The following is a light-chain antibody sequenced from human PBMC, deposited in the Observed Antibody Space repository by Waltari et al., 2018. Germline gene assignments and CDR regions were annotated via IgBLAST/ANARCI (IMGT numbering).Light chain of an antibody. V-gene: IGLV3-25*03. CDR3: QSADTTWV. Sequence: SYELTQPPSVSVSPGQTARITCSADPLPKNYAYWYQQKPGQAPGVVIYKDSERTSGIPERFSGSSSGTTVTLTISRVQAEDEADYYCQSADTTWVFGGGTKLTVL. CDR1: PLPKNY. J-gene: IGLJ3*02. CDR2: KDS.